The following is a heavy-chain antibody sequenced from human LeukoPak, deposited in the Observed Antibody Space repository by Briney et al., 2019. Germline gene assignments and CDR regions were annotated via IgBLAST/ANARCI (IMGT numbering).Heavy chain of an antibody. Sequence: GASVKASCKVSGYTLTELSMHWVRQAPGKGLERMGGFDPEDGETIYAQKFQGRVTMTEDTSTDTAYMELSSLRSEDTAVYYCATVGPYSSSWWSFDYWGQGTLVTVSS. CDR3: ATVGPYSSSWWSFDY. J-gene: IGHJ4*02. V-gene: IGHV1-24*01. D-gene: IGHD6-13*01. CDR1: GYTLTELS. CDR2: FDPEDGET.